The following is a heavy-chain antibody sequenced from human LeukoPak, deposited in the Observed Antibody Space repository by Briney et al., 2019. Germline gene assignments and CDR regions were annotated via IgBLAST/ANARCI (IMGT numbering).Heavy chain of an antibody. CDR2: INHSGST. Sequence: SEILSLTCAVYGGSFSGYYWSWIRQPPGKGLEWIGEINHSGSTNYIPSVKSRVTISVDTSKNQFSLKLSSVTAADTAVYYCARQRRRVTAGFFDYWGQGTLVSVFS. CDR1: GGSFSGYY. D-gene: IGHD6-13*01. J-gene: IGHJ4*02. V-gene: IGHV4-34*01. CDR3: ARQRRRVTAGFFDY.